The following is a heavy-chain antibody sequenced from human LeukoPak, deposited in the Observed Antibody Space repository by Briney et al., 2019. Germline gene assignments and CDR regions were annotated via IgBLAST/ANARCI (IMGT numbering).Heavy chain of an antibody. CDR3: ARESYSGLREDADPAFDI. CDR1: GFTFSGYS. CDR2: ISSSSSYI. V-gene: IGHV3-21*01. Sequence: GGSLRLSCAASGFTFSGYSMNWVRQAPGKGLQWVSCISSSSSYIYYADSVKGRFTISRDNAKNSLYLHMNSLRAEDTAVYYCARESYSGLREDADPAFDIWGQGTMVTVSS. D-gene: IGHD5-12*01. J-gene: IGHJ3*02.